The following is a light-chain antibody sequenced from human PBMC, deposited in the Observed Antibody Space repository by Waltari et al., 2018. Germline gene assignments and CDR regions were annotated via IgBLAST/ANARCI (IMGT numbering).Light chain of an antibody. J-gene: IGLJ2*01. Sequence: QSALTQPASVSGSPGQSITISCTGTSSAVGGYNYVSWYPQHPGKAPKLMIYDVSKRPSGGSNRFSGSKSGNTASLTISGLQAEDEADYYCSSYTSSRVFGGGTKLTVL. V-gene: IGLV2-14*01. CDR1: SSAVGGYNY. CDR2: DVS. CDR3: SSYTSSRV.